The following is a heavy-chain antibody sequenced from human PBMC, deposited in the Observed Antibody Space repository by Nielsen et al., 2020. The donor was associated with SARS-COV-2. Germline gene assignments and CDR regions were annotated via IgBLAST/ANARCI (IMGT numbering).Heavy chain of an antibody. CDR2: INHSGST. J-gene: IGHJ4*02. CDR1: GGSFSGYY. Sequence: SETLSLTCAVYGGSFSGYYWSWIRQPPGKGLEWIGEINHSGSTNYNPSLKSRVTISVDTSKNQFSLKLSSVTAADTAVYYCANYPRTKLIDYWGQGTLVTVSS. V-gene: IGHV4-34*01. D-gene: IGHD2-2*01. CDR3: ANYPRTKLIDY.